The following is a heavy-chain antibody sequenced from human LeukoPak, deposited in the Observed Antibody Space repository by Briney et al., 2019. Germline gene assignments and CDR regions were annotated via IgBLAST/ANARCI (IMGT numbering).Heavy chain of an antibody. J-gene: IGHJ4*02. Sequence: SETLSLTCTVSGGSISPYYWSWIRQPPGKGLEWIGYIYYSGSTNYNPSLKSRVTISVDTSKNQFSLKLSSVTAADTAVYYCARVHSGSYYIYFDYWGQGTLVTVSS. V-gene: IGHV4-59*01. CDR1: GGSISPYY. CDR3: ARVHSGSYYIYFDY. CDR2: IYYSGST. D-gene: IGHD1-26*01.